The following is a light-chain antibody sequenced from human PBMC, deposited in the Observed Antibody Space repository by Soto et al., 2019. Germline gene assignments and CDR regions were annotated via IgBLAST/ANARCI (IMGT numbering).Light chain of an antibody. CDR3: LLSYSCVGV. CDR2: DTT. CDR1: TGAVTSGHY. V-gene: IGLV7-46*01. Sequence: QAVVTQEPSLTVSPGGTVTLTCDSSTGAVTSGHYPYWFQQKPGQAPRTLIYDTTRKHSWTPVRFSGFLLGAKAALTLSRAQPEDEADYYCLLSYSCVGVFGGGTKLTVL. J-gene: IGLJ2*01.